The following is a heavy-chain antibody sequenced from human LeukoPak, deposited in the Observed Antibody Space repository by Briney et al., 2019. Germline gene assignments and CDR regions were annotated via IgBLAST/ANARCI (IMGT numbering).Heavy chain of an antibody. CDR1: GGSISSYY. D-gene: IGHD3-22*01. J-gene: IGHJ4*02. Sequence: ETLSLTCTVSGGSISSYYWSWIRQPPGKGLEWVSGISGSGGRTYYADSVKGRFTISRDNSKNTLYLQMNSLRVEDTALCYCAKDRGGVVVRAFDYWGQGTLVTVSS. V-gene: IGHV3-23*01. CDR2: ISGSGGRT. CDR3: AKDRGGVVVRAFDY.